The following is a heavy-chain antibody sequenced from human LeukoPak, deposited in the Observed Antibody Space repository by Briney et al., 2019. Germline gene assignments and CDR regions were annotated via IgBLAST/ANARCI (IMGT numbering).Heavy chain of an antibody. CDR3: AKDGYGSGGRWFDP. D-gene: IGHD3-10*01. V-gene: IGHV3-23*01. Sequence: GGSLRLSCEVSGFTFSTFGMNWLRQAPGKGLEWVSSFRGDGGSAYYAESVKGRFTISRDNSKNTVYLQMNNLRVEDTAIYYCAKDGYGSGGRWFDPWGQGTLVTVSS. J-gene: IGHJ5*02. CDR2: FRGDGGSA. CDR1: GFTFSTFG.